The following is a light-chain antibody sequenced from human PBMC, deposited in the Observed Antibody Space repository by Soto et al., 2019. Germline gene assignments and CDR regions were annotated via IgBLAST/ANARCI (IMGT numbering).Light chain of an antibody. CDR3: QHRSTWPLT. CDR2: DAS. J-gene: IGKJ4*01. Sequence: EVVLTQSPATLSLSPGERATLSCRASQSVSSYLAWYQQKPGQAPRLLIYDASNRATGIPARFSGGGSGTDFTLTISSLEREDFAVYYCQHRSTWPLTFGGGTRVEIK. CDR1: QSVSSY. V-gene: IGKV3-11*01.